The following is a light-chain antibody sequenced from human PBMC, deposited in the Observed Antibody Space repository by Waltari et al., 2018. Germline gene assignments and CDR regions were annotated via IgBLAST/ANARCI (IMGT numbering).Light chain of an antibody. Sequence: DVVMTQTPLSLSVTPGQPASISCTSGQSLLQTNGKTYFYWYLQKPGQSPQLLMYEVSSRISGVPDRFSGSGSGTDFTLKISRVEAEDVGIYYCMQSTHIPYTFGQGTKLEIK. J-gene: IGKJ2*01. V-gene: IGKV2-29*02. CDR1: QSLLQTNGKTY. CDR2: EVS. CDR3: MQSTHIPYT.